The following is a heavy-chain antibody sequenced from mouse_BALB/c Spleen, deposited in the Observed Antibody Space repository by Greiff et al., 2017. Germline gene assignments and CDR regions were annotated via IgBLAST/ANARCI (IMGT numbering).Heavy chain of an antibody. J-gene: IGHJ2*01. CDR1: GFTFSSYA. D-gene: IGHD1-1*02. CDR2: ISSGGST. CDR3: ARGGFYGPLDY. V-gene: IGHV5-6-5*01. Sequence: EVQLQESGGGLVKPGGSLKLSCAASGFTFSSYAMSWVRQTPEKRLEWVASISSGGSTYYPDSVKGRFTISRDNARNILYLQMSSLRSEDTAMYYCARGGFYGPLDYWGQGTTLTVSS.